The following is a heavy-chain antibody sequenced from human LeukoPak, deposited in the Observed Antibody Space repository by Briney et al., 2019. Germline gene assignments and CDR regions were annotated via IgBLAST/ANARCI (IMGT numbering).Heavy chain of an antibody. V-gene: IGHV4-34*01. CDR3: ARGRRRGYSYGPFDN. CDR2: INHSGST. J-gene: IGHJ4*02. D-gene: IGHD5-18*01. CDR1: GGSFSGYY. Sequence: PSETLSPTCAVYGGSFSGYYWSWIRQPPGKGLEWIGEINHSGSTNYNPSLKSRLTISVDTSKNQFSLKLSSVTAADTAVYYCARGRRRGYSYGPFDNWGQGTLFTVSS.